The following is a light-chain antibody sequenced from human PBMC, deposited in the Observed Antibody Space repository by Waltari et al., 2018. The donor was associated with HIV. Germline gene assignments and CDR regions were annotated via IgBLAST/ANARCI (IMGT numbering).Light chain of an antibody. J-gene: IGLJ1*01. V-gene: IGLV2-14*03. CDR2: NVT. CDR1: SNDVGDYNH. CDR3: ASYRYSSRTYV. Sequence: QSALTQPASVSASPGQSIKISCIGTSNDVGDYNHVSWYQQQPDKATRLMISNVTSRPSGVPPRFSVSKSGNPASLAISGLQAEDEAIYYCASYRYSSRTYVFGTGTTVTVL.